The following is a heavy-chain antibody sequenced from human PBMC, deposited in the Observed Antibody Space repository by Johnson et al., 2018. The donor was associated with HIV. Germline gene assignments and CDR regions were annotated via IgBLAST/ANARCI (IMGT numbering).Heavy chain of an antibody. CDR1: GFTFSSYG. Sequence: QVQLVESGGGVVQPGGSLRLSCAASGFTFSSYGMHWVRQAPGKGLAWVAFIRYDGSNKYYADSVKGRFTISRDNSKNTLYLQMNSLRAEDTAVYYCAKRGSGWPSDAFDIWGQGTMVTVSS. CDR2: IRYDGSNK. V-gene: IGHV3-30*02. D-gene: IGHD6-19*01. J-gene: IGHJ3*02. CDR3: AKRGSGWPSDAFDI.